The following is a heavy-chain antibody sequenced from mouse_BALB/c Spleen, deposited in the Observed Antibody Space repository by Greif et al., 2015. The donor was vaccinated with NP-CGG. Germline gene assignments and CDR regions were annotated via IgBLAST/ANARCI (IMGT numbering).Heavy chain of an antibody. V-gene: IGHV1-7*01. D-gene: IGHD2-4*01. CDR1: GYTFTSYW. CDR3: ARDYDYWYFDV. CDR2: INTSXGYT. Sequence: VQLQQSGAELAKPGASVKMSCKASGYTFTSYWMHWVEQRPGQGLEWIGYINTSXGYTEYNQKFKDKATLTADKSTSTAYMQLSSLTSEDSAVYYCARDYDYWYFDVWGAGTTLTVSS. J-gene: IGHJ1*01.